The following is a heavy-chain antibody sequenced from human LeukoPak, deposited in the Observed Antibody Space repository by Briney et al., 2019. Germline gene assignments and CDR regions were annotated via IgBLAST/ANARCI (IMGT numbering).Heavy chain of an antibody. J-gene: IGHJ6*03. CDR1: GFTFRMYD. Sequence: GGSLRLSCAASGFTFRMYDMSWVRQAPGKGLEWVSGVSDSGSRTYYADSVKGRCTISRDNSKNTVHLQMDSLRAEDTAAYYCAKGYMDVWGKGTTVSVSS. CDR3: AKGYMDV. CDR2: VSDSGSRT. V-gene: IGHV3-23*01.